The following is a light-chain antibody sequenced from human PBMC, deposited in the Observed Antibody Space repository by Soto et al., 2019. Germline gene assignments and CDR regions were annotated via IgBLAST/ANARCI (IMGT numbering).Light chain of an antibody. J-gene: IGKJ1*01. CDR3: QQYNNWPRT. V-gene: IGKV3-15*01. CDR1: QSVSSY. CDR2: AAS. Sequence: EIVLTQSPATLSLSPGERATLSCRASQSVSSYLAWYQQKPGQAPRLLIYAASTRATGIPARFSGSGSGSGFTLTISSLQSEDFAVYYCQQYNNWPRTFGQGTKVDIK.